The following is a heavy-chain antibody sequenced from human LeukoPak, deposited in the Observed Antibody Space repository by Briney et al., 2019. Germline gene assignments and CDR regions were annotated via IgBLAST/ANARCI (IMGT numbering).Heavy chain of an antibody. CDR1: GFTFISYW. Sequence: GGSLRLSCAASGFTFISYWMHWVRQAPGKGLVWVSRINSDGSTTSYAASVKGRFTISRDTAKNTLYLQMNSPRAEDTAVYYCARGHHYYDSSAYYYWGQGTLVTVSS. D-gene: IGHD3-22*01. J-gene: IGHJ4*02. CDR2: INSDGSTT. CDR3: ARGHHYYDSSAYYY. V-gene: IGHV3-74*01.